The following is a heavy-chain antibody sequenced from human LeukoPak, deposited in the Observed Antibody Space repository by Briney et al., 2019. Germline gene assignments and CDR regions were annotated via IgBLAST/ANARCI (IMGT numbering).Heavy chain of an antibody. V-gene: IGHV3-23*01. CDR3: AIDRGY. D-gene: IGHD3-16*01. J-gene: IGHJ4*02. CDR1: GFTFSNYA. Sequence: GGSLRLSCAASGFTFSNYAMNWVRQAPGKGLEWVSVISGSGGSTYYADSVKGRFTISRDNSKNTVYLQMNTLRVEDTATYYCAIDRGYWGQGTLVTVSS. CDR2: ISGSGGST.